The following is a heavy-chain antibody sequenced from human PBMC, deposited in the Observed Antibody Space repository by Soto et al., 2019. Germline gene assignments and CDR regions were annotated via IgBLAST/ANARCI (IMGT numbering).Heavy chain of an antibody. D-gene: IGHD3-16*01. Sequence: GGSLRLSCAASGFTFSSYAMSWVRQAPGKGLEWVSAISGSGGSTYYADSVKGRFTISRDNSKNRLYLQMNSLRAEDTAVYYCAKSDPPFVSHGLERSPGDAFDIWGQGTMVTVSS. CDR3: AKSDPPFVSHGLERSPGDAFDI. CDR2: ISGSGGST. V-gene: IGHV3-23*01. CDR1: GFTFSSYA. J-gene: IGHJ3*02.